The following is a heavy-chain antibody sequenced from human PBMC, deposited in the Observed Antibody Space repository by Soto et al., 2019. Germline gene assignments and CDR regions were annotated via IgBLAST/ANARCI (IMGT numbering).Heavy chain of an antibody. J-gene: IGHJ6*02. V-gene: IGHV5-51*01. CDR2: IYADDSDT. D-gene: IGHD5-18*01. CDR3: ARVGAYTYGYSYYYPMDI. Sequence: GESLKISCKASGYSFTTYWIGWVRQMPGKGLEWMGIIYADDSDTRYSPSFQGQVTISADKSISTAFLQWSSLKASDTAIYYCARVGAYTYGYSYYYPMDIWGQGTTVTVPS. CDR1: GYSFTTYW.